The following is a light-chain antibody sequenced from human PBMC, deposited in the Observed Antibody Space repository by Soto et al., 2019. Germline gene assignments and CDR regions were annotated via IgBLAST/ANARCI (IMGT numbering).Light chain of an antibody. J-gene: IGKJ1*01. CDR1: QAISTW. V-gene: IGKV1D-12*01. Sequence: DIQMTQSPSSVSASVGDRVTITCRASQAISTWLAWYQQKPGKAPKLLIYAASNLQTGGPSRFSGSGSGTDFTLTISSLQPEDFATYYCQQDNSSPRTFGQGTKVEIK. CDR2: AAS. CDR3: QQDNSSPRT.